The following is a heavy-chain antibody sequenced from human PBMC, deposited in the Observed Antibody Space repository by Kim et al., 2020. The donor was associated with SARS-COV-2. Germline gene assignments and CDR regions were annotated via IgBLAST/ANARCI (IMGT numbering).Heavy chain of an antibody. CDR2: ST. Sequence: STFDADSVKGRFNISRDNSKNTLFRQLNSLRAEDTALYYCARESSRRADYWGQGTLVTVSS. V-gene: IGHV3-23*01. J-gene: IGHJ4*02. D-gene: IGHD2-2*01. CDR3: ARESSRRADY.